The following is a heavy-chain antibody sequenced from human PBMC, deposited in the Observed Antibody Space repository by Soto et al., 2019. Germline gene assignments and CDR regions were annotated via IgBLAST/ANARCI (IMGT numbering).Heavy chain of an antibody. CDR3: AKRPLNWGRWYFDL. D-gene: IGHD7-27*01. Sequence: EVQVLETGGGLVQPGGSLRLSCAASGITFSNYAMTWVRQAPGKGLEWVSVISDSGSFTFYADSVKGRFTISRDNSGGTLYLQMNSLRAEDTAIYYCAKRPLNWGRWYFDLWGRGTLVTVSS. V-gene: IGHV3-23*01. J-gene: IGHJ2*01. CDR1: GITFSNYA. CDR2: ISDSGSFT.